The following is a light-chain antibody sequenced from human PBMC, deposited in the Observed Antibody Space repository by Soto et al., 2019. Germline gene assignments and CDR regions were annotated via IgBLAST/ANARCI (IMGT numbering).Light chain of an antibody. CDR1: QSIGST. Sequence: IVMTQSPATLSVSPGERATLSCRASQSIGSTLVWYQQKPGQTPRLLIYDASTRATGIPARFSGIGSGTEFTLIISSLQSEDFAVYYCQHYKTWPLSFGGGTKVEI. V-gene: IGKV3-15*01. CDR2: DAS. CDR3: QHYKTWPLS. J-gene: IGKJ4*01.